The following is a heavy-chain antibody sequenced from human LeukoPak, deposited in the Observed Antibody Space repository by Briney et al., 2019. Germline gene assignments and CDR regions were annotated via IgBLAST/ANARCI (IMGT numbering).Heavy chain of an antibody. CDR1: GFTFSSYG. CDR3: AKMRGYYDSSGYFDY. J-gene: IGHJ4*02. CDR2: IRYDGSNK. Sequence: PGGSLRLSCAASGFTFSSYGMHWVRQAPGKGLEWVAFIRYDGSNKYYADSVKGRFTISRDNSKNTLYLQMNSLRAEDTAVYYCAKMRGYYDSSGYFDYWGQGTLVTVSS. D-gene: IGHD3-22*01. V-gene: IGHV3-30*02.